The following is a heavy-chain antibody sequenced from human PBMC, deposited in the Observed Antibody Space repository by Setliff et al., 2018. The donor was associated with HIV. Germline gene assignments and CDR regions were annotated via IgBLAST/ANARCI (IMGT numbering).Heavy chain of an antibody. CDR1: GYTFNTYV. J-gene: IGHJ4*02. V-gene: IGHV1-18*03. CDR3: ARAGRDGYNNQGYFDY. CDR2: ISGYSGYT. D-gene: IGHD5-12*01. Sequence: GASVKVSCKASGYTFNTYVMSWVRQAPGQGLEWMGWISGYSGYTDYAQNLQGRVTMTTDTSTSTAYTELRSLRSEDMAVYYCARAGRDGYNNQGYFDYWGQGTLVTVSS.